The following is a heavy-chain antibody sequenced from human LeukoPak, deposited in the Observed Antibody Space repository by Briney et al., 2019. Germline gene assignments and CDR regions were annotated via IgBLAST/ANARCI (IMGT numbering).Heavy chain of an antibody. Sequence: GGSLRLSCAASGFTFSSYSMNWVRQAPGKGLEWVSSISSSSSYIYYADSVKGRFTISRDNAKNSLYLQMNSLRAEDTAVYHCASGTPLGAFDIWGQGTMVTVSS. CDR3: ASGTPLGAFDI. CDR1: GFTFSSYS. V-gene: IGHV3-21*01. D-gene: IGHD6-13*01. CDR2: ISSSSSYI. J-gene: IGHJ3*02.